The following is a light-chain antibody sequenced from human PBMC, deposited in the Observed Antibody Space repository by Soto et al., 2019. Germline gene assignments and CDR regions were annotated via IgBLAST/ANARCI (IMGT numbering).Light chain of an antibody. CDR3: MQGTHWPPT. CDR1: QSLVYSDGNAY. V-gene: IGKV2-30*01. CDR2: KAS. J-gene: IGKJ1*01. Sequence: VVMTQSPLSLPVTLGQPASISCRSSQSLVYSDGNAYLNWFQQRPGQSPRRLLYKASNRDSGVPDRFSGSGSGTDFTLKINRVEAEDVGVYYCMQGTHWPPTFGRGTRVEIK.